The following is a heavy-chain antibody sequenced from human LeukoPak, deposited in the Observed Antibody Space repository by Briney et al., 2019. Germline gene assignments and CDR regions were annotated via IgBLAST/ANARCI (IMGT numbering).Heavy chain of an antibody. J-gene: IGHJ4*02. CDR3: ARQKYRPESQHDY. D-gene: IGHD3-16*02. CDR2: IYYSGST. CDR1: GGSISRSSYY. V-gene: IGHV4-39*01. Sequence: PSETLSLTCTVSGGSISRSSYYWGWIRQPPGKGLEWIGSIYYSGSTYYNPSLKSRVTISVGTSKNQFSLKLSSVTAADTAVYYCARQKYRPESQHDYWGQGTLVSVSS.